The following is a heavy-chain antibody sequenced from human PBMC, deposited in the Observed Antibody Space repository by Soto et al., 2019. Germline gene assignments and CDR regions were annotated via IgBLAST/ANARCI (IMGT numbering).Heavy chain of an antibody. Sequence: SETLSLTCTVSGGSISSYYWSWIRQPPGKGLEWIGYIYYSGSTNYNPSLKSRVTISVDTSKNQFSLKLSSVTAADTAVYYCARGSTKYCSGGSCYSPFDYWGQGTLVTVSS. CDR1: GGSISSYY. J-gene: IGHJ4*02. D-gene: IGHD2-15*01. CDR2: IYYSGST. V-gene: IGHV4-59*08. CDR3: ARGSTKYCSGGSCYSPFDY.